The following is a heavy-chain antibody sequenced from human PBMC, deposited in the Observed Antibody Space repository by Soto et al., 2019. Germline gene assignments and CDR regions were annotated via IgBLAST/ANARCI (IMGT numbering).Heavy chain of an antibody. Sequence: KQSPTLSLTCAISGDSVSSSSAAWNWIRQSPSRGLEWLGRTYYRTKWYDDYALPVKSRVTINPDTSKNQFSLQLNSVTPEDTAVYYCARGQPPFDHWGQGTLVTVSS. V-gene: IGHV6-1*01. CDR1: GDSVSSSSAA. J-gene: IGHJ4*02. CDR2: TYYRTKWYD. CDR3: ARGQPPFDH.